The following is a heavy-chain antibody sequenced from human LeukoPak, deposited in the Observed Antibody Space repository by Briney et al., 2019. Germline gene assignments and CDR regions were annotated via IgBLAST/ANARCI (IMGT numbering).Heavy chain of an antibody. CDR3: ARVALRPIDYSNPEFGP. CDR1: GFTFSSYS. D-gene: IGHD4-11*01. Sequence: PGGSLRLSCAASGFTFSSYSMNWVRQAPGQGLEWVSYITSDSVTMFYADSVKGRFTASRDNAENSMYLQMNSLRAEDTAVYYCARVALRPIDYSNPEFGPWGQGTLVTVSS. V-gene: IGHV3-48*01. J-gene: IGHJ5*02. CDR2: ITSDSVTM.